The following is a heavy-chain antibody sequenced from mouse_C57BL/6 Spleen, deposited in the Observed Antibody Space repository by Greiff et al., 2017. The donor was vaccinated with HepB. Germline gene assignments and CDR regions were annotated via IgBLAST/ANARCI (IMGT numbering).Heavy chain of an antibody. CDR3: ARLITTVVATRDY. Sequence: LVESGPELVKPGASVKISCKASGYSFTSYYIHWVKQRPGQGLEWIGWIYPGSGNTKYNEKFKGKATLTADTSSSTAYMQLSSLTSEDSAVYYCARLITTVVATRDYWGQGTTLTVSS. V-gene: IGHV1-66*01. J-gene: IGHJ2*01. D-gene: IGHD1-1*01. CDR2: IYPGSGNT. CDR1: GYSFTSYY.